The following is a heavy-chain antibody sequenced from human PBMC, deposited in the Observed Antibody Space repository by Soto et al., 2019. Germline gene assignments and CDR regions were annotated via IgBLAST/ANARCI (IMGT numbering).Heavy chain of an antibody. CDR3: ARQDSGYDLGY. V-gene: IGHV5-51*01. CDR1: W. J-gene: IGHJ4*02. Sequence: WFGRVIKKHRKGLEWMGIIYPGDSDTRYSPSFQGQVTISADKSISTAYLQWSSLKASDTAMYYCARQDSGYDLGYWGQGTLVTVSS. CDR2: IYPGDSDT. D-gene: IGHD5-12*01.